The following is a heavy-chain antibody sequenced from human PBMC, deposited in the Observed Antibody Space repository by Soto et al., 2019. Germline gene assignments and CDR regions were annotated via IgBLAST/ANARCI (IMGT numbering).Heavy chain of an antibody. CDR1: GGSVFSGAFY. V-gene: IGHV4-61*08. CDR3: ARGEKDWRDY. D-gene: IGHD1-1*01. J-gene: IGHJ4*02. Sequence: QVQLHESGPGLVKVSETLSLTCTISGGSVFSGAFYWSWIRQPPGKGLEWIGYIHYSGTTNYNPSLKSRVAITVDTSKTQFSLTLTSVTAADAAVYYCARGEKDWRDYWGQGTLVTVSS. CDR2: IHYSGTT.